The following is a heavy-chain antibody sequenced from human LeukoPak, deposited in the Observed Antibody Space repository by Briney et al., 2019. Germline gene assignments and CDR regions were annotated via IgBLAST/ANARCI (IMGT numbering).Heavy chain of an antibody. CDR3: ARGTSRDGYKVDY. Sequence: VASVKVSCKASGYTFTGYYMHWVRQAPGQGLEWMGWINPNSGGTNYAQKFQGWVTMTRDTSISTAYMELSRLRSDDTAVYYCARGTSRDGYKVDYWGQGTLVTVSS. CDR1: GYTFTGYY. CDR2: INPNSGGT. V-gene: IGHV1-2*04. J-gene: IGHJ4*02. D-gene: IGHD5-24*01.